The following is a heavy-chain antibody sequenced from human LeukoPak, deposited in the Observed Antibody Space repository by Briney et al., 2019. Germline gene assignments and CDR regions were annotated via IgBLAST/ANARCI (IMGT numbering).Heavy chain of an antibody. CDR2: ISSNGGST. D-gene: IGHD3-10*01. CDR1: GFTFSSYA. Sequence: GGSLRLSCAASGFTFSSYAVHWVRQAPGKGLEYVSAISSNGGSTYYANSVKGRFTISRDNSKNTLYLQMGSLRAEDMAVYYCASHYYGSGKLENWGQGTLVTVSS. J-gene: IGHJ4*02. CDR3: ASHYYGSGKLEN. V-gene: IGHV3-64*01.